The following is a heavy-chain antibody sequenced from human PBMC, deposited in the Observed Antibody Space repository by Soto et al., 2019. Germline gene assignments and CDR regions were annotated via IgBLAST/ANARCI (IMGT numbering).Heavy chain of an antibody. V-gene: IGHV4-34*01. CDR1: GGSFSGYY. J-gene: IGHJ6*02. CDR2: INHSGST. D-gene: IGHD3-3*01. CDR3: ARGTIFGVVITLYYYYGMDV. Sequence: SETLSLTCAVYGGSFSGYYWSWIRQPPGKXLEWIGEINHSGSTNYNPSLKSRVTISVDTSKNQFSLKLSSVTAADTAVYYCARGTIFGVVITLYYYYGMDVWGQGTTVTVSS.